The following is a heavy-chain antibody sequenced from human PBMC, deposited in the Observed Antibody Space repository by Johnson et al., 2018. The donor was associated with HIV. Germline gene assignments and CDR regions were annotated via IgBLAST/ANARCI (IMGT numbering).Heavy chain of an antibody. CDR2: IWHDGSNK. V-gene: IGHV3-33*01. D-gene: IGHD4-17*01. Sequence: QVQLVESGGGVVQPGRSLRLSCAASGFTLSNYGMHWVRQAPGKGLEWVAVIWHDGSNKYYADSVKGRFTISRDNSKNTLYLQMNSMRAEDTAVYYCTTGTTVPTGDWGQGTMVTVSS. CDR1: GFTLSNYG. CDR3: TTGTTVPTGD. J-gene: IGHJ3*01.